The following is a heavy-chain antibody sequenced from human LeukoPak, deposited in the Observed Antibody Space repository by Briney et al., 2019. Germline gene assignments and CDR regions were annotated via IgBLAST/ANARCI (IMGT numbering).Heavy chain of an antibody. V-gene: IGHV4-30-4*01. CDR3: ARESGRIYYGMDV. Sequence: SETLSLTCSVSGGSISSGDFSWSWIRQTPGKGLEWIAYIHYNGNTYYNVSLRSRVVISIDTSKNQFSLRVTSVTAADTAVYYCARESGRIYYGMDVWGQGTTVTVSS. J-gene: IGHJ6*02. CDR2: IHYNGNT. CDR1: GGSISSGDFS.